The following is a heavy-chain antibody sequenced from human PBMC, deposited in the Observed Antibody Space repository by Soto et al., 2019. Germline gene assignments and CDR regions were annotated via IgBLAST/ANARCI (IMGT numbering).Heavy chain of an antibody. CDR3: ARDFQDGMAVATFDY. D-gene: IGHD2-15*01. J-gene: IGHJ4*02. CDR1: GFSFSTHY. Sequence: EVQLVESGGGLVQPGGSLRLSCAASGFSFSTHYMNWVRQAPGKGLEWVSCISSSGSDIYYTDSVKGRFTISRDNAKNSLYLQMNSLRDEDTAVYYCARDFQDGMAVATFDYWGQGALVTVSS. CDR2: ISSSGSDI. V-gene: IGHV3-48*02.